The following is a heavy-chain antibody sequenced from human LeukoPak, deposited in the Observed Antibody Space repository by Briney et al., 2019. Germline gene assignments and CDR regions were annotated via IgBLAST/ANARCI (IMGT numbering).Heavy chain of an antibody. V-gene: IGHV3-9*01. D-gene: IGHD5-12*01. J-gene: IGHJ4*02. CDR3: AKVMSRDIVATAPFDY. CDR2: INWDSGTI. Sequence: PGRSLRLSCAASGFTFDDYAMHWVRQAPGKSLEWVSGINWDSGTIAYADSVKGRFTISRDNTKNSLYLQMNSLRAEDTALYYCAKVMSRDIVATAPFDYWGQGTLVTVSS. CDR1: GFTFDDYA.